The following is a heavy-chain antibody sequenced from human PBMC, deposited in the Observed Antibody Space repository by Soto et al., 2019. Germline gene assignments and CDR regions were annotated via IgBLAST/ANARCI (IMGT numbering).Heavy chain of an antibody. CDR1: AFTFGTYN. CDR2: VSIGGST. CDR3: AKRRGAGGHFDY. Sequence: GGSLRLSCAASAFTFGTYNMHWVRQAPGKGLEWVAVVSIGGSTHYADSVRGRFTISRDNSKNTLSLQMNSLTAEDTAVYFCAKRRGAGGHFDYWGQGALVTVSS. V-gene: IGHV3-23*01. D-gene: IGHD2-15*01. J-gene: IGHJ4*02.